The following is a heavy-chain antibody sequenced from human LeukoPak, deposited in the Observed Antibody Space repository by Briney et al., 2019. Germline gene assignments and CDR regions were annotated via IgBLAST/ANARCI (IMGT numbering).Heavy chain of an antibody. CDR1: EFTFNNYW. CDR2: IKQDGSEK. CDR3: ARYCTFLTCAGTRFNS. V-gene: IGHV3-7*03. D-gene: IGHD1-1*01. Sequence: GGSLRLSCAASEFTFNNYWMSWVRQAPGKGLEWVANIKQDGSEKYYVDSVGGRFTISRDNAKNSAYLQMHSLTADDTAFYYCARYCTFLTCAGTRFNSWGPGTLVTVSS. J-gene: IGHJ4*02.